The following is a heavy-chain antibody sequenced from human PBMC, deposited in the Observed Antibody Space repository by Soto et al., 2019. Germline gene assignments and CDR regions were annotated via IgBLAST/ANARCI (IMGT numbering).Heavy chain of an antibody. D-gene: IGHD3-16*01. CDR2: ISSSSSTI. V-gene: IGHV3-48*02. CDR1: GFTFSSYS. J-gene: IGHJ4*02. Sequence: EVQLVESGGGLVQPGGSLRLSCAASGFTFSSYSMNWVRQAPGKGLEWVSYISSSSSTIYYADSVKARFTISRDNAKNSLYLQMNSLRDEDTAVYYCAREWTYIGGTPDYWGQGTLVTVSS. CDR3: AREWTYIGGTPDY.